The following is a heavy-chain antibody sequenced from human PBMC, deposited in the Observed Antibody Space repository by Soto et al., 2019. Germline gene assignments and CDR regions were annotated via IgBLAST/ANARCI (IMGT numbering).Heavy chain of an antibody. CDR3: AKLGTGSSLDAFDI. CDR1: GFTFDDYA. J-gene: IGHJ3*02. V-gene: IGHV3-43*02. CDR2: ISVDGGST. D-gene: IGHD1-26*01. Sequence: GGSLRLSCAASGFTFDDYAMHWVRQAPGKGLEWVSLISVDGGSTYYADSVKGRFTISRDNSKNSLYLQMNSLRTEDTALYYCAKLGTGSSLDAFDIWGQGTMVTVSS.